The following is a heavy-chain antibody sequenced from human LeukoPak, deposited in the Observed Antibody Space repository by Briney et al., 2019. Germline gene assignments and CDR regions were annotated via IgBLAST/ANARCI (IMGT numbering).Heavy chain of an antibody. CDR3: ARGVGATFLYYYYYMDV. V-gene: IGHV1-8*03. D-gene: IGHD1-26*01. Sequence: ASVKVSCKASGYTFTGYDINWVRQATGQGLEWMGWMNPNSGNTGYAQKFQGRVTITRNTSISTAYMELSSLRSEDTAVYYCARGVGATFLYYYYYMDVWGKGTTVTVSS. CDR2: MNPNSGNT. J-gene: IGHJ6*03. CDR1: GYTFTGYD.